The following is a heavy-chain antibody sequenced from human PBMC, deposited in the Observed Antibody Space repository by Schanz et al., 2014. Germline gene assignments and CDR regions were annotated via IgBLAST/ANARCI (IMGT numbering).Heavy chain of an antibody. CDR3: ARPLGPNYYYYGLEV. V-gene: IGHV3-74*01. J-gene: IGHJ6*02. CDR1: GFTFSSYW. CDR2: MNSDGSTT. Sequence: EVQLVESGGGLVQPGGSLRLSCAASGFTFSSYWMHWVRQAPGKGLVWVSRMNSDGSTTIYADSVKGRFTISRDNAKNTLYLQMNSLRAEDTAVYYCARPLGPNYYYYGLEVWGQGTTVTVSS.